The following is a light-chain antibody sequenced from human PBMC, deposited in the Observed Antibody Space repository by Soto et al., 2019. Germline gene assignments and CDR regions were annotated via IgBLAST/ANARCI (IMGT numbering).Light chain of an antibody. CDR1: QSVNNY. Sequence: EIVLTQSPGTLSLSPGERATLSCRASQSVNNYLAWYQQRPGQAPRLLFYDASNRATGIPARFSGSGSGTDFTLTISSLEPEDFAVYYCQHRNNRPFSFGPGTKLDIK. V-gene: IGKV3-11*01. J-gene: IGKJ3*01. CDR3: QHRNNRPFS. CDR2: DAS.